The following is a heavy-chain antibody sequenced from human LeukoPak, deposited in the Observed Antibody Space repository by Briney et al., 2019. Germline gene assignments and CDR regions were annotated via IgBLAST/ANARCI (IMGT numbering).Heavy chain of an antibody. CDR2: IYTGGST. CDR3: ARDPRTGSYYDY. D-gene: IGHD2-8*02. V-gene: IGHV3-66*01. J-gene: IGHJ4*02. Sequence: GGSLRLSCAAYGFTVSNNYMSWVRQAPGKGLEWVSVIYTGGSTYYADSVKNSFTISRDNSKNTLYFQMNSLRAEDTAVYYCARDPRTGSYYDYWGQGTLVTVSS. CDR1: GFTVSNNY.